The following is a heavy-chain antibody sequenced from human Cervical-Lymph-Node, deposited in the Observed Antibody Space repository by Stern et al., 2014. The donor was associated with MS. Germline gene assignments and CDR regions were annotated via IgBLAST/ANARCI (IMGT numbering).Heavy chain of an antibody. CDR3: ARGLLGSENAFDI. CDR2: ISAYNGNT. Sequence: VQLVESGAEVKKPGAPVKVSCKASGYTFTRYGIRWVRKAPGPGVEWMGWISAYNGNTNHAQKLQGRVTMTTDPSTSTAYMELRSLRSDDTAVYYCARGLLGSENAFDIWGQGTMVTVSS. CDR1: GYTFTRYG. V-gene: IGHV1-18*01. D-gene: IGHD2-15*01. J-gene: IGHJ3*02.